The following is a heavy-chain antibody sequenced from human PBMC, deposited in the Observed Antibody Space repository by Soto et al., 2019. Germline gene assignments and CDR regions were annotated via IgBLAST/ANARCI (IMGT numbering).Heavy chain of an antibody. D-gene: IGHD3-3*01. V-gene: IGHV4-34*01. Sequence: TSETLSLTCAVYGGSFSDYYWSWIRQPPGKGLEWIGEINYSGSANYNPSLKSRVTISVDASKNQFSLKLNSVTAADTAVYYCARGRKGRTVLRFLEWSPHGMDVWGQGTTVTVSS. CDR1: GGSFSDYY. J-gene: IGHJ6*02. CDR3: ARGRKGRTVLRFLEWSPHGMDV. CDR2: INYSGSA.